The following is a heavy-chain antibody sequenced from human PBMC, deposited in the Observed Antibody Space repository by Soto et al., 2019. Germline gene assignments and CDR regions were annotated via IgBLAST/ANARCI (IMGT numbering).Heavy chain of an antibody. D-gene: IGHD4-17*01. CDR2: IWYDGSNT. CDR1: GFTFSSYA. CDR3: ARVDGDYPYYYYYGMDV. J-gene: IGHJ6*02. V-gene: IGHV3-33*08. Sequence: GGSLRLSCATSGFTFSSYAMSWVRQAPGKGLEWVSVIWYDGSNTYYADSVKGRFTISRDNSKNTLYLQMNSLRAEDTAVYYCARVDGDYPYYYYYGMDVWGQGTTVTVSS.